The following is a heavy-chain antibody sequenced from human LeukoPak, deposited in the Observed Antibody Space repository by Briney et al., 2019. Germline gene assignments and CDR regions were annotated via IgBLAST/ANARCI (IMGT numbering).Heavy chain of an antibody. D-gene: IGHD6-13*01. J-gene: IGHJ4*02. Sequence: PSETLSLTCTVSGGSISSYYWTWIRQPPGKGLEWIGCVYYSGSPNYNPSLKSRVTISVDTSKNQFSLELSSVTAADTAVYYCARYHGSSSWYWYFDYWGQGTLVTVSS. CDR2: VYYSGSP. V-gene: IGHV4-59*01. CDR3: ARYHGSSSWYWYFDY. CDR1: GGSISSYY.